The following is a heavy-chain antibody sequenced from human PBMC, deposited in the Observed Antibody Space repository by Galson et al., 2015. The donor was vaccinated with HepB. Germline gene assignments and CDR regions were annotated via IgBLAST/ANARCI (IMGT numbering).Heavy chain of an antibody. CDR3: ARGLETAGKAMDV. V-gene: IGHV6-1*01. J-gene: IGHJ6*02. D-gene: IGHD2-21*02. CDR1: GDSVSTKSAV. Sequence: CAISGDSVSTKSAVWIWIRQSPSRGLEWLGRTYYGSEWYNDYVVSMKSRITINPDTSKNQLSLQLNSVTPEDTAVYFCARGLETAGKAMDVWAQGTTVTVSS. CDR2: TYYGSEWYN.